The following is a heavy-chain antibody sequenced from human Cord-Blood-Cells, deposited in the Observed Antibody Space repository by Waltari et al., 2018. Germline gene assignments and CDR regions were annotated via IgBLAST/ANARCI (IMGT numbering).Heavy chain of an antibody. J-gene: IGHJ4*02. CDR3: AHRQFTTVKVGLGLPIDY. D-gene: IGHD4-4*01. CDR1: GFSLSTSGVG. V-gene: IGHV2-5*01. Sequence: QITVKESGPTLVKPTQTLTLTCTFSGFSLSTSGVGVGWIRQPPGKALEWLALIYWNDDKRYSPSLKSRLTITKDTSKHHVVLTMTNMDPVDTATYYCAHRQFTTVKVGLGLPIDYLGQGTLVTVSS. CDR2: IYWNDDK.